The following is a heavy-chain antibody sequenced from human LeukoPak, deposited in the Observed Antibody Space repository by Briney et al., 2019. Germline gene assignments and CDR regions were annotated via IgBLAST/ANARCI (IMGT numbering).Heavy chain of an antibody. D-gene: IGHD6-13*01. CDR1: GYTFTSYD. V-gene: IGHV1-8*01. J-gene: IGHJ4*02. CDR3: ARSYSSSWYGGGDY. CDR2: TNPNSGNT. Sequence: ASVKVSCKASGYTFTSYDINWVRQATGQGLEWMGWTNPNSGNTGYAQKFQGRVTMTRNTSISTAYMELSSLRSEDTAVYYCARSYSSSWYGGGDYWGQGTLVTVSS.